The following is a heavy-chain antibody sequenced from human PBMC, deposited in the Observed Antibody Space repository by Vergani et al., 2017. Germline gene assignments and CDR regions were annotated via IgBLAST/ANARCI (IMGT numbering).Heavy chain of an antibody. CDR3: ATGAGPFDI. Sequence: QVQMQESGPGLVKTSETLSLTCPASGAPISYWCWSWLRQPAGKGLEWIGRLCPSGSTNYKPSLKSRDTMSRDTSKNQFSLKLTSVTAADTAVYYCATGAGPFDIWGQGTLVTVSS. CDR1: GAPISYWC. V-gene: IGHV4-4*07. CDR2: LCPSGST. D-gene: IGHD7-27*01. J-gene: IGHJ4*02.